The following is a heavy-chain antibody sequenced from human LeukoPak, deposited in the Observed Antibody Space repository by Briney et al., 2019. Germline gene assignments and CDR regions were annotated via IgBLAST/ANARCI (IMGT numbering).Heavy chain of an antibody. CDR3: AGSGSYYDYYYYGMDV. CDR2: ISGSGGST. CDR1: GFTFSSYA. J-gene: IGHJ6*04. D-gene: IGHD3-10*01. V-gene: IGHV3-23*01. Sequence: GGSLSLSCAASGFTFSSYAMSGVHQAPGKGLEWVSAISGSGGSTYYADSVKGRFTISRDNSKNTLYLQMNSLRAEDTAVYYCAGSGSYYDYYYYGMDVWGKGTTVTVSS.